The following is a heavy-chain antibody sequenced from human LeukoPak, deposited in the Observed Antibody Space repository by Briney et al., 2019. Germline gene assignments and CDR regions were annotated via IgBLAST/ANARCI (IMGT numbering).Heavy chain of an antibody. V-gene: IGHV3-23*01. Sequence: GGSLRLSCAASGFTFTNYAMRWVRKTPGKGLEWVSATVGSGPDTYHADSVKGRFTVSRDNSRNTLYLQMNSLRVEDTAVYYCTKAPLRSCTGAFCYPFDYWGQGTLVTVSS. CDR1: GFTFTNYA. CDR3: TKAPLRSCTGAFCYPFDY. CDR2: TVGSGPDT. D-gene: IGHD2-8*02. J-gene: IGHJ4*02.